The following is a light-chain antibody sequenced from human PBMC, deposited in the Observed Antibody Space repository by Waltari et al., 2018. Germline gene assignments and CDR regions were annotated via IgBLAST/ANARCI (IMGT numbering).Light chain of an antibody. CDR1: KSINIW. J-gene: IGKJ1*01. CDR3: QQYDSYPWT. CDR2: KAS. Sequence: DIQMTQSPSTLSASVGDSVTITCRANKSINIWLAWYQQKAGKAPTLLMYKASSLESGVPSRFSGSGSGTDFTHTISGLQPDDFATYYCQQYDSYPWTFGLGTKVDVK. V-gene: IGKV1-5*03.